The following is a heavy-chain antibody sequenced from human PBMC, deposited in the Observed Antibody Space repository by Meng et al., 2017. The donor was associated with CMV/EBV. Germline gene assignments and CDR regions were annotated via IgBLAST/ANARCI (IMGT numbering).Heavy chain of an antibody. J-gene: IGHJ6*02. CDR3: ARDFVVVVPADMATYPRYCYYYYGMGV. Sequence: GGSLRLSCAASGFTFSSYAMHWVRQAPGKGLEWVAVISYDGSNKYYADSVKGRFTISRDNSKNTLYLQMNSLRAEDTAVYYCARDFVVVVPADMATYPRYCYYYYGMGVWGQGTTVTVSS. CDR2: ISYDGSNK. CDR1: GFTFSSYA. D-gene: IGHD2-2*01. V-gene: IGHV3-30*04.